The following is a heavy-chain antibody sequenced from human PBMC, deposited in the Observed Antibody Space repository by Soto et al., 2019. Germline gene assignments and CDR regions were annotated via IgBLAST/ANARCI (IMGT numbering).Heavy chain of an antibody. J-gene: IGHJ6*02. CDR2: ISFNGKNE. D-gene: IGHD1-1*01. Sequence: PGGSLRLSCVSSGFTFRNHGMHWVLQAPVKGLEWVAVISFNGKNEHYADSVKGRFTISRDNSKNTVFLQMNSLTPEDTAVYYCAKDRNYIAIVEMATTGMDVWGQGTTVTVSS. CDR1: GFTFRNHG. V-gene: IGHV3-30*18. CDR3: AKDRNYIAIVEMATTGMDV.